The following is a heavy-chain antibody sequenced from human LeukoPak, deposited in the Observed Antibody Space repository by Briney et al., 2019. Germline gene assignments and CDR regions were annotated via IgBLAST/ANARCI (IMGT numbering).Heavy chain of an antibody. CDR1: GFTFSSYG. CDR3: ARGMAEIWFGEPFRMDV. J-gene: IGHJ6*02. D-gene: IGHD3-10*01. Sequence: GGSLRLSCAASGFTFSSYGMHWVRQAPGRGLEWVAVIWYDGSNKYYADSVKGRFTISRDNSKNTLYLQMNSLRAEDTAVYYCARGMAEIWFGEPFRMDVWGQGTTVTVSS. V-gene: IGHV3-33*01. CDR2: IWYDGSNK.